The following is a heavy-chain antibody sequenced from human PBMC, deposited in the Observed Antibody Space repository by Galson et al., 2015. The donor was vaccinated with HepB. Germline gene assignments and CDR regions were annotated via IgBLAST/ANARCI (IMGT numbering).Heavy chain of an antibody. CDR2: ISYDGYDK. CDR1: GLTLRSYD. CDR3: VGGVTSGWFFDY. J-gene: IGHJ4*02. V-gene: IGHV3-30*03. D-gene: IGHD6-19*01. Sequence: SLRLSCAASGLTLRSYDMHWVRQTPGKGLEWVAAISYDGYDKYYGESVKGRFSISRDNSKNTLYLEVNSLRPEDTAVYYCVGGVTSGWFFDYWGQGTLVTVSS.